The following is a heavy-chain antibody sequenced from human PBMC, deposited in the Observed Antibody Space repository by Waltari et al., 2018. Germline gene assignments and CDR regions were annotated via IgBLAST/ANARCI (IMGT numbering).Heavy chain of an antibody. CDR2: ISPDGREK. Sequence: EVQLVESGGDLVQPGGSLRRSCAASGFTFSNSWMDWVRQAPGKGLEWVANISPDGREKSYVDSVEGRFTISRDNAKNSLYLQMNSLRADDTAVYYCSRSLDDWGQGSTVTVSS. CDR3: SRSLDD. V-gene: IGHV3-7*01. J-gene: IGHJ6*02. CDR1: GFTFSNSW.